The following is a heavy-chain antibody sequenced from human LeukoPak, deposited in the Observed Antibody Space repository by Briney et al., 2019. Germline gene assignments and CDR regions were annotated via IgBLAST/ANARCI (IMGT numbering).Heavy chain of an antibody. J-gene: IGHJ4*02. D-gene: IGHD5-12*01. V-gene: IGHV4-59*01. CDR1: GGSISSYY. CDR2: IYYSGST. Sequence: SETLSLTCTVSGGSISSYYWSWLRQPPGKGLEWIGYIYYSGSTNYNPSLKSRVTISVDTSKNQFSLKLSSVTAADTAVYYCASSEWLRPMNFDYWGQGTLVTVSS. CDR3: ASSEWLRPMNFDY.